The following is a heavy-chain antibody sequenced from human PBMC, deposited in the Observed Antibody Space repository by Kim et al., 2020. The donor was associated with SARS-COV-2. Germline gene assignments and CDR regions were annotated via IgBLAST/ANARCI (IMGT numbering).Heavy chain of an antibody. Sequence: LSLTCAASGFTFGDYAMHWVRQAPGKGLELVSGISWNSGSIGYADSVKGRFTISRDNAKNSLYLQMNSLRAEDTALYYCAKEGVGATHFDYWGQGTLVTVSS. CDR1: GFTFGDYA. CDR2: ISWNSGSI. D-gene: IGHD1-26*01. CDR3: AKEGVGATHFDY. J-gene: IGHJ4*02. V-gene: IGHV3-9*01.